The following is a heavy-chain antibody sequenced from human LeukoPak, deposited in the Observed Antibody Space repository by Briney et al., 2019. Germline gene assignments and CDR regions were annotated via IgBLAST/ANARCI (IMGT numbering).Heavy chain of an antibody. CDR1: GFTFSSYA. V-gene: IGHV3-30*01. Sequence: GRSLSLSCAASGFTFSSYAMHWVRQAPGKGLEWVAVISYDGSNKYYADSVKGRFTISRDNSKNTLYLQMNSLRAEDTAVYYCAREGMVVAPRYSSYFDYWGQGTLVTVSS. CDR2: ISYDGSNK. D-gene: IGHD2-15*01. J-gene: IGHJ4*02. CDR3: AREGMVVAPRYSSYFDY.